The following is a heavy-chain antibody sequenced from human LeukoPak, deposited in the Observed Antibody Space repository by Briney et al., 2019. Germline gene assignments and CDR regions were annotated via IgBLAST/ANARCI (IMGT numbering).Heavy chain of an antibody. CDR1: GFTFSTYA. CDR3: TKYNYYGSGSYYNDFDS. J-gene: IGHJ4*02. V-gene: IGHV3-23*01. Sequence: GGSLRLSCAASGFTFSTYAMSWVRQAPGKGLEWVSSISRSGDRTYYADSVKGRFTISRDNSKNTLYLQMNSLRAEDTAIHYCTKYNYYGSGSYYNDFDSWGQGTLVTVSS. D-gene: IGHD3-10*01. CDR2: ISRSGDRT.